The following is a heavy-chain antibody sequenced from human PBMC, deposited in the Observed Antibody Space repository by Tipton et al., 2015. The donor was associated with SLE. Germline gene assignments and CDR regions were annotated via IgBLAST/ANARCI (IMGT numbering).Heavy chain of an antibody. CDR2: IHYSGGT. CDR1: GGSINNYY. CDR3: ARYYGSGTYFDS. V-gene: IGHV4-59*01. Sequence: LRLSCNVSGGSINNYYWSWIRQPPGKGLEWIGYIHYSGGTLYNPSLKSRVTISLDKSKNQFSLKLSSVTAADTAVYYCARYYGSGTYFDSWGQGTLVTVYS. D-gene: IGHD3-10*01. J-gene: IGHJ4*02.